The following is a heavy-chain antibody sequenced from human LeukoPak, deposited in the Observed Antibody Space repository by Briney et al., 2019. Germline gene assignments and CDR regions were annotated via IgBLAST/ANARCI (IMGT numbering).Heavy chain of an antibody. V-gene: IGHV4-39*07. CDR2: IYYSGTT. CDR1: GGSISNSIYS. Sequence: SETLSLTCTVSGGSISNSIYSWGWIRQPPEKGLERIGSIYYSGTTSYNPSLESRVTISVDASNNQVSLKLNSVTAADTAVYFCARGGFYGHPFEFGGQGTLVAVSS. CDR3: ARGGFYGHPFEF. D-gene: IGHD3-10*01. J-gene: IGHJ4*02.